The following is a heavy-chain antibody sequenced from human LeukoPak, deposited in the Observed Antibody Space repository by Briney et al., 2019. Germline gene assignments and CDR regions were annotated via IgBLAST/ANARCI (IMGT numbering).Heavy chain of an antibody. J-gene: IGHJ5*02. V-gene: IGHV4-39*01. CDR3: ARALGYCSGGSCTRGYNWFDP. Sequence: SGTLSLTCAVSGGSISSSDYYWGWIRQPPGKGLEWIGSIYYGGSTYYNPSLKSRVTISVDTSMNQFSLKLSFVTTADTAVYYCARALGYCSGGSCTRGYNWFDPWGQGTLVTVPS. CDR1: GGSISSSDYY. D-gene: IGHD2-15*01. CDR2: IYYGGST.